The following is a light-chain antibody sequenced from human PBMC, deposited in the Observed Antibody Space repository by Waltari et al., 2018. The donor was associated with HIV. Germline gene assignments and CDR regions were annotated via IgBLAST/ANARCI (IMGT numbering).Light chain of an antibody. V-gene: IGLV6-57*02. Sequence: FMMTQPHSVPASPEKTVTISGTGSGGRMTSNYVQCYQQRPGSAPTTVIYEDDHRPSAAPHRFSGSIDSYSTSAALTISGLRTEDEADYYCQFYDNTFVYGFGGGTKVTVL. CDR3: QFYDNTFVYG. CDR1: GGRMTSNY. J-gene: IGLJ1*01. CDR2: EDD.